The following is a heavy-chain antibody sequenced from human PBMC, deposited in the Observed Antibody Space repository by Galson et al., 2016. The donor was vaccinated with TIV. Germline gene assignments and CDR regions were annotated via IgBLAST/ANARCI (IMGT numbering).Heavy chain of an antibody. CDR2: ISDSGRS. Sequence: ETLSLTCAVYGGSFSNYYWNWIRQPPGKGLEWIGYISDSGRSNENPSLKSRVTISVDTSKKQISLKLKSVTAADTAMYYCARDLGLGAFDIWGQGTMVTVSS. J-gene: IGHJ3*02. D-gene: IGHD7-27*01. CDR3: ARDLGLGAFDI. V-gene: IGHV4-59*01. CDR1: GGSFSNYY.